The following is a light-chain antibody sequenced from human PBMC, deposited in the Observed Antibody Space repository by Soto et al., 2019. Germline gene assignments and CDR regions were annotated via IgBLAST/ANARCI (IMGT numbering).Light chain of an antibody. CDR3: QQSYSTPPWT. CDR1: QSIVTY. Sequence: DIQKTQSPSSLFASVGGRVTITFRASQSIVTYLNWYLQKPGKAPKLLIYAASNLQSGVPSRFSGSGSGTDFTLTISSLQPEDFATYFCQQSYSTPPWTFGQGTKVDIK. CDR2: AAS. J-gene: IGKJ1*01. V-gene: IGKV1-39*01.